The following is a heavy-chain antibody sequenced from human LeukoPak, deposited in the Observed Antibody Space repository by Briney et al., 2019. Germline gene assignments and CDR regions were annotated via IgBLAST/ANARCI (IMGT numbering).Heavy chain of an antibody. D-gene: IGHD2-8*01. J-gene: IGHJ4*02. Sequence: ASVKVSCKASGYTFTSYAMHWVRQAPGQRHEWMGWINAGNGNTKYSQKFQGRVTITRDTSASTAYMELSSLRSEDTAVYYCARASREGEMGDFDYWGQGTLVTVSS. V-gene: IGHV1-3*01. CDR3: ARASREGEMGDFDY. CDR1: GYTFTSYA. CDR2: INAGNGNT.